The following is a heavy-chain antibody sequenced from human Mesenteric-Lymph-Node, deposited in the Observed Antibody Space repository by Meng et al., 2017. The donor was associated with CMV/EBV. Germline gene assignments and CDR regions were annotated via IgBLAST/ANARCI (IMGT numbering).Heavy chain of an antibody. CDR1: GYTFTSYD. D-gene: IGHD3-10*02. CDR3: ARDLGSGSYYIAGWGMDV. V-gene: IGHV1-8*02. J-gene: IGHJ6*02. Sequence: ASVKVSCKASGYTFTSYDINWVRQATGQGLEWMGWMNPNSGNTGYAQKLQGRVTMTTDTSTSTAYMELRSLRSDDTAVYYCARDLGSGSYYIAGWGMDVWGQGTTVTVSS. CDR2: MNPNSGNT.